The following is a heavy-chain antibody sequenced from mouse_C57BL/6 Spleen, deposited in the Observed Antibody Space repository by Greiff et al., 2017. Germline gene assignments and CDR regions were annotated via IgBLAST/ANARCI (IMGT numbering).Heavy chain of an antibody. D-gene: IGHD4-1*01. CDR2: IYPGSGST. CDR3: ARWTGTRAWFAY. Sequence: QVQLKQPGAELVKPGASVKMSCKASGYTFTSYWITWVKQRPGQGLEWIGDIYPGSGSTNYNEKFKSKATLTVDTSSSTAYMQLSSLTSEDSAVYYCARWTGTRAWFAYWGQGTLVTVSA. V-gene: IGHV1-55*01. J-gene: IGHJ3*01. CDR1: GYTFTSYW.